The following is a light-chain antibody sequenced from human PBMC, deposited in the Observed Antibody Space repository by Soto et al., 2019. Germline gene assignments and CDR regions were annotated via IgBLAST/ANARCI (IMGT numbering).Light chain of an antibody. Sequence: QSALTQPPSASGSPGQSVSISCSGTSCDVGGYSYVSWYQQPPGKAPKLMIYEVSKRPSGVPDRFSGSRSGNTASLTVSGLEPEDEADYYCSSYAGSNNLVFGGGTQLTVL. V-gene: IGLV2-8*01. CDR1: SCDVGGYSY. J-gene: IGLJ2*01. CDR2: EVS. CDR3: SSYAGSNNLV.